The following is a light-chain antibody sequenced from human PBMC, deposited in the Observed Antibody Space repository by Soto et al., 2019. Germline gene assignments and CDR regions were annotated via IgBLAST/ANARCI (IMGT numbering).Light chain of an antibody. CDR3: FSYAGYYTLL. J-gene: IGLJ2*01. V-gene: IGLV2-11*01. Sequence: QSALTQPRSVSGSPGQSVTISCTGTSSDVGTYNYVSWYQQHPGKAPKLMIYDVSKRPSGVPHRFSGSKSGNTASLTISGLQAEDKADYYCFSYAGYYTLLFGGGTKLTVL. CDR2: DVS. CDR1: SSDVGTYNY.